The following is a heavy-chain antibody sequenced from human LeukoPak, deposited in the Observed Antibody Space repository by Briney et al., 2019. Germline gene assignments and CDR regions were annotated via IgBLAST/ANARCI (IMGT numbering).Heavy chain of an antibody. CDR1: GFTFSTYG. V-gene: IGHV3-64D*09. D-gene: IGHD2-15*01. Sequence: GGSLRLSCSASGFTFSTYGMHWVRQAPGKGLEYVSAISRDGGSTNYADLVKGRFTISRENSKNTLFLQMNSLRFEDTATYYCVKAAHCSGDSCYLWVASDYWGQGTLVTVS. CDR2: ISRDGGST. CDR3: VKAAHCSGDSCYLWVASDY. J-gene: IGHJ4*02.